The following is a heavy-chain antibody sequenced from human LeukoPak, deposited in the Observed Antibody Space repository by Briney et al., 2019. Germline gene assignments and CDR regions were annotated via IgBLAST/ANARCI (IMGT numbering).Heavy chain of an antibody. V-gene: IGHV1-69*13. J-gene: IGHJ4*02. CDR2: IIPIFGTA. D-gene: IGHD6-13*01. CDR1: GGTFSSYA. CDR3: ARGGRQQLENYFDY. Sequence: ASVKVSCKASGGTFSSYAISWVRQAPGQGLEWMGGIIPIFGTANYAQKFQGRVTITADESTSTAYMELSSLRSEDTAVYYCARGGRQQLENYFDYWGQGTLVTVSS.